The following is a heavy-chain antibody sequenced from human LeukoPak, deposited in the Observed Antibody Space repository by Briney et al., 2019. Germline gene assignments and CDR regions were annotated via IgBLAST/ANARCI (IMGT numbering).Heavy chain of an antibody. CDR1: GFTFSSYW. D-gene: IGHD3-3*01. CDR3: ARPFWWKISDAFDI. Sequence: VGSLRLSRAASGFTFSSYWMSWVRQAPGKGLEWVANINQDGSEKYYVDSVKGRFTISRDNAKNSLYLQMNSLRAEDTAVYYCARPFWWKISDAFDIWGQGTMVTVSS. CDR2: INQDGSEK. V-gene: IGHV3-7*01. J-gene: IGHJ3*02.